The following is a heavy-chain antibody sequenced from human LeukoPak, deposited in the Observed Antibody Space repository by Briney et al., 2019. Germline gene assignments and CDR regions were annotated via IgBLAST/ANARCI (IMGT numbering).Heavy chain of an antibody. CDR1: GESISSHY. CDR3: AGGVYDSGSLSWFDP. V-gene: IGHV4-4*07. CDR2: AHASGSS. Sequence: PSQTLSLTCTVSGESISSHYWSSIRQPAGKRLKWVGRAHASGSSSYNPSLKSRVTLFVDKSKKQLSLKLSSVTAAATAVYYCAGGVYDSGSLSWFDPWGQGTLVIVSS. J-gene: IGHJ5*02. D-gene: IGHD3-10*01.